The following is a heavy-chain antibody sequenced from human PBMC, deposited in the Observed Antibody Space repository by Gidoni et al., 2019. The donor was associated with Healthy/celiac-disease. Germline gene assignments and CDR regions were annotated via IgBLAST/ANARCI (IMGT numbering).Heavy chain of an antibody. D-gene: IGHD3-3*01. V-gene: IGHV3-66*01. CDR2: IYSGGST. Sequence: EVQLVESGGGLVQPVGSLRLSCAASGFTVSSNYMSWVRQAPGKGLEWVSVIYSGGSTYYADSVKGRFTISRDNSKNTLYLQMNSLRAEDTAVYYCARYAIFGVVKYCCDYWGQGTLVTVSS. CDR1: GFTVSSNY. CDR3: ARYAIFGVVKYCCDY. J-gene: IGHJ4*02.